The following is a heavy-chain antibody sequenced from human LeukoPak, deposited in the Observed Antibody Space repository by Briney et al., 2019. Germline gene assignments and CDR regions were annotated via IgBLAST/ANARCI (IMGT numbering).Heavy chain of an antibody. CDR3: AKSEWELSYFDY. V-gene: IGHV3-23*01. J-gene: IGHJ4*02. CDR2: ISGSGGST. CDR1: GFTFSSYA. Sequence: PGGSLRLSCAASGFTFSSYAMSWVRQAPGNGLEWVSAISGSGGSTYYADSVKGRFTISRDNSKNTLYLQMDSLRAEDTAVYYCAKSEWELSYFDYWGQGTLVTVSS. D-gene: IGHD1-26*01.